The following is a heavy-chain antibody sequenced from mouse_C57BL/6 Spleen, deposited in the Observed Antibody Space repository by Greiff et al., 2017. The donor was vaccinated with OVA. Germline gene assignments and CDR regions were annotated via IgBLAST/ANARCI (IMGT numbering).Heavy chain of an antibody. V-gene: IGHV5-6*01. D-gene: IGHD3-3*01. J-gene: IGHJ2*01. Sequence: EVMLVESGGDLVKPGGSLKLSCAASGFTFSSYGMSWVRQTPDKRLEWVATISSGGSYTYYPDSVKGRFTISRDNAKNTLYLQMSSLKSEDTAMYYCASHDGRAFDYWGQGTTLTVSS. CDR1: GFTFSSYG. CDR3: ASHDGRAFDY. CDR2: ISSGGSYT.